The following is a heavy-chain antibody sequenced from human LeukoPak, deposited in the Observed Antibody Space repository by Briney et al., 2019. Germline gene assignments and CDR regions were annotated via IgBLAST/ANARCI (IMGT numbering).Heavy chain of an antibody. V-gene: IGHV1-2*06. Sequence: GASVEVSCKASGYTFTGYYMHWVRQAPGQGLEWMGRINPNSGGTNYAQKFQGRVTMTRDTSISTAYMELSRLRSDDTAVYYCARTVAGDNDAFDIWGQGTMVTVSS. D-gene: IGHD6-19*01. CDR3: ARTVAGDNDAFDI. CDR2: INPNSGGT. J-gene: IGHJ3*02. CDR1: GYTFTGYY.